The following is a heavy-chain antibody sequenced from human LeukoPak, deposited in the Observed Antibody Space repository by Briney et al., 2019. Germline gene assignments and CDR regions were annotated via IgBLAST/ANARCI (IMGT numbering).Heavy chain of an antibody. CDR1: GFTVSNNH. CDR2: IYNDGST. J-gene: IGHJ5*01. Sequence: GGSLRLSCVVSGFTVSNNHMSWVRQAPGKGLEWVSVIYNDGSTYYVDSVKGSFTISRDNSKNTLYLQMNSLRAEDTAVYYCARDYPAGGSDSWGQGTLVTVSS. D-gene: IGHD2-15*01. V-gene: IGHV3-66*01. CDR3: ARDYPAGGSDS.